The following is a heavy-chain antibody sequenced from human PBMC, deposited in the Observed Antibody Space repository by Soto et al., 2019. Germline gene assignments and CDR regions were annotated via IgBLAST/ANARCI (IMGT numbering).Heavy chain of an antibody. CDR2: IYPGDSDT. V-gene: IGHV5-51*01. CDR3: ARSDVVVVPAALQDYGMDV. D-gene: IGHD2-2*01. J-gene: IGHJ6*02. CDR1: GYSFTSYW. Sequence: PGESLKISCKGSGYSFTSYWIGWVRQMPGKGLEWMGIIYPGDSDTRYSPSFQGQVTISADKSISTAYLQWSSLKASDTAMYYCARSDVVVVPAALQDYGMDVWGQGTTVTVS.